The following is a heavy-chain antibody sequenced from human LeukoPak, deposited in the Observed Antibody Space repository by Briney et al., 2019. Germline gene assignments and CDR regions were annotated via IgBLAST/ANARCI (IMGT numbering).Heavy chain of an antibody. D-gene: IGHD3-16*02. CDR2: IYYSGST. V-gene: IGHV4-31*03. CDR1: GGSISSGGYY. Sequence: SETLSLTCTVSGGSISSGGYYWSWIRQHPGKGLEWIGYIYYSGSTYYNPSLKSRVTISVDTSKNQFSLKLSSVTAADAAVYYCARKLGGSYVWGSYRYTEPKKGPSTIFDYWGQGTLVTVSS. J-gene: IGHJ4*02. CDR3: ARKLGGSYVWGSYRYTEPKKGPSTIFDY.